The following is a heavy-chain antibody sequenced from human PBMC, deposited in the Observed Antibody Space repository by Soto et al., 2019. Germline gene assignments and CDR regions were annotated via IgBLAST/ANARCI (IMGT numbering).Heavy chain of an antibody. CDR1: GFTFRNYW. J-gene: IGHJ6*02. Sequence: GGSLRLSCAASGFTFRNYWMHWVRQTPGKGLVWVSRVNSDGGTTYYADSVKGRFTISRDNAKNTLHLQMNSLGAEGTAVYYCASNYAYAEGYYFYGIDVWGQGTTVTVSS. D-gene: IGHD3-16*01. V-gene: IGHV3-74*01. CDR2: VNSDGGTT. CDR3: ASNYAYAEGYYFYGIDV.